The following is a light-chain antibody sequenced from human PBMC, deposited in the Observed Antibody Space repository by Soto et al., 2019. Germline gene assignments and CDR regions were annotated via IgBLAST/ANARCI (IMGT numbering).Light chain of an antibody. CDR1: QSVSSSY. CDR3: QQYGSSPRELT. CDR2: GAS. Sequence: EIVLTQSPGTLSLSPGERVTLSCRASQSVSSSYLAWYQQKPGQAPRLLIYGASSRATGIPDRFSGSGSGTDFTLTISRLEPEDFAVYYCQQYGSSPRELTFGGGTKVEIK. V-gene: IGKV3-20*01. J-gene: IGKJ4*01.